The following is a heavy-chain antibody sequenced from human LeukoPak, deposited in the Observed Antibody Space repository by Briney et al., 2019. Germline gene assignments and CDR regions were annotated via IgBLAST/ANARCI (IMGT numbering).Heavy chain of an antibody. CDR3: ARNGMTSVTPWGFDY. J-gene: IGHJ4*02. CDR2: IYSTGST. D-gene: IGHD4-17*01. Sequence: PSETLSLTCTVSGGSINDYFWSWIPHPPGEGLEWSGYIYSTGSTNSSPSLKRRVTMSVGTSNNQFSLRLTSVNAADTAVYYWARNGMTSVTPWGFDYWGRGLLVTVSS. V-gene: IGHV4-59*01. CDR1: GGSINDYF.